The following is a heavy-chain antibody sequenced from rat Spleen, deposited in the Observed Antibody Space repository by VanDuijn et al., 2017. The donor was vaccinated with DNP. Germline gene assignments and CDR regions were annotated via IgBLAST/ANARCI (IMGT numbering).Heavy chain of an antibody. CDR1: GFNFNDYW. V-gene: IGHV4-2*01. J-gene: IGHJ2*01. CDR3: ARGPNYGGWTDFFDY. CDR2: INKDSSTI. Sequence: EVKLVESGGGLVQPGRSLKLSCTASGFNFNDYWMGWVRQAPGKGLEWIGTINKDSSTINYAPSLKDKFTISRDNAQTTLFLQMSKLGSEDKAIYYCARGPNYGGWTDFFDYWGQGVMVTVSS. D-gene: IGHD1-11*01.